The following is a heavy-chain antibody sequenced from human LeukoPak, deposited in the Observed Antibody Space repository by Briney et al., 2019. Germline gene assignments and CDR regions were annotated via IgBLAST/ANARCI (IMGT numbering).Heavy chain of an antibody. CDR1: GYTLTELS. Sequence: GASVKVSCKVSGYTLTELSMHWVRQAPGNGLEWMGGFDPEDGETIYAQKFQSRVTMTEDTSTDTDYMELSSLRSEDTAVYYCATIYDSSGYYSRFDYWGQGTLVTVSS. V-gene: IGHV1-24*01. J-gene: IGHJ4*02. D-gene: IGHD3-22*01. CDR3: ATIYDSSGYYSRFDY. CDR2: FDPEDGET.